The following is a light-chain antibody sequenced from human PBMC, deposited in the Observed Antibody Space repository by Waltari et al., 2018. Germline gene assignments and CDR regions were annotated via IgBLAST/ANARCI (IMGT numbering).Light chain of an antibody. CDR3: SSYAGSDNWV. V-gene: IGLV2-8*01. Sequence: QSALTQPPSASGSPGQSVTISCTATSSDIGGYNYVSWSQQHPGKAPKVMIYEVTKRPSGVPDRFSGSKSGNTASLTVSGLQAEDEADYYCSSYAGSDNWVFGGGTKLTVL. CDR1: SSDIGGYNY. J-gene: IGLJ3*02. CDR2: EVT.